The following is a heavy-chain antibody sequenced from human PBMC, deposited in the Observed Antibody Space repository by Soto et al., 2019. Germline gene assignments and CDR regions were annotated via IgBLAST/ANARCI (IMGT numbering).Heavy chain of an antibody. CDR1: GFTFSSYG. V-gene: IGHV3-30*18. Sequence: PGGSLRLSCAASGFTFSSYGMHWVRQAPDKGLEWVAVISYDGSNKYYADSVKGRFTISRDNSKNTLYLQMNSLRAEDTAVYYCAKDVSPIAVELSGFDYWGQGTLVTVSS. D-gene: IGHD6-19*01. CDR3: AKDVSPIAVELSGFDY. CDR2: ISYDGSNK. J-gene: IGHJ4*02.